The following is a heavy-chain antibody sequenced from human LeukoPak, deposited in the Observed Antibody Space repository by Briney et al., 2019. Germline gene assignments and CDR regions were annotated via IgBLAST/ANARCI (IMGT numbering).Heavy chain of an antibody. CDR2: IYSGGST. D-gene: IGHD3-16*01. CDR1: GFTVSSNY. CDR3: VRYLIGRYDYIWGSSRHDAFDI. V-gene: IGHV3-53*01. Sequence: GGSLRLSCAASGFTVSSNYMSWVRQAPGKGLEWVSVIYSGGSTYYADSVKGRFTISRDNSKNTLYLQMNSLRAEDTAVYYCVRYLIGRYDYIWGSSRHDAFDIWGQGTMVTVSS. J-gene: IGHJ3*02.